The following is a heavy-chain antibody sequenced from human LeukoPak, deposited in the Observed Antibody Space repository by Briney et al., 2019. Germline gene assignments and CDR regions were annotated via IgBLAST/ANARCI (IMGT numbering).Heavy chain of an antibody. D-gene: IGHD2-8*01. CDR1: GGSFSSSSYY. V-gene: IGHV4-39*01. CDR3: ARNESVLVAGRPKYNWFDP. Sequence: PSETLSLTCTVSGGSFSSSSYYWAWLRQPPGKGLEWIVSIYYSGSTSYNPSLKSRVTISVDTSKNQFSLKLSSVTARDTAVYYCARNESVLVAGRPKYNWFDPWGQGTLVTVSS. J-gene: IGHJ5*02. CDR2: IYYSGST.